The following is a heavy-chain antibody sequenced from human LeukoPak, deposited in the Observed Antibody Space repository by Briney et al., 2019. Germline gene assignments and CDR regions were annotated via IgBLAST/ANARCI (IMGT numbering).Heavy chain of an antibody. D-gene: IGHD2/OR15-2a*01. V-gene: IGHV4-39*01. CDR2: IYYSGST. CDR1: GGSISNSNYY. CDR3: ARLHPRILLPTRGLRGSY. Sequence: SETLSLTCTVSGGSISNSNYYWAWIRQPPGKGLEWIGSIYYSGSTYYNASLKSRLTISVDTSSNQFSLNLSSVTAADTAVYCCARLHPRILLPTRGLRGSYWGQGTLVAVSS. J-gene: IGHJ4*02.